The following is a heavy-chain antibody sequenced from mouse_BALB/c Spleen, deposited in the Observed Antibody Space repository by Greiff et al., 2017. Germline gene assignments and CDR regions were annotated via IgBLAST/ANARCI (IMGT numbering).Heavy chain of an antibody. Sequence: EVQLQQSGAELVKPGASVKLSCTASGFNIKDTYMHWVKQRPEQGLEWIGRIDPANGNTKYDPKFQGKATITADTSSNTAYLQLSSLTSEDTAVYYCARNGNYVFYAMDYWGQGTTLTVSS. J-gene: IGHJ2*01. V-gene: IGHV14-3*02. D-gene: IGHD2-1*01. CDR1: GFNIKDTY. CDR2: IDPANGNT. CDR3: ARNGNYVFYAMDY.